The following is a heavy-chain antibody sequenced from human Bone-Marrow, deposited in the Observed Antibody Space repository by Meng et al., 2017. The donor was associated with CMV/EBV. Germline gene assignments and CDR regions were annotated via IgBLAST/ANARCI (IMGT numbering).Heavy chain of an antibody. J-gene: IGHJ6*01. Sequence: GESLKISCAASGFTFSSYAMSWVRQAPGKGLEWVSAISGSGGSTYYADSVKGRFTISRDNAKNSLYLQMNGLRAEDTAVYYCARGQVIPAATLTYYYGLYVWGQGTTVTVSS. CDR2: ISGSGGST. CDR1: GFTFSSYA. CDR3: ARGQVIPAATLTYYYGLYV. D-gene: IGHD2-2*01. V-gene: IGHV3-23*01.